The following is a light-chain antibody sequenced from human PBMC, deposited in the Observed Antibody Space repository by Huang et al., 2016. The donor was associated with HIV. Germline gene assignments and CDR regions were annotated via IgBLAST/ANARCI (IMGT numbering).Light chain of an antibody. CDR1: QNVLSTSNNKNY. CDR2: WAS. CDR3: HQYYSAPRT. V-gene: IGKV4-1*01. J-gene: IGKJ1*01. Sequence: DIVMTQSPDSLAVSLGERAAINCKSSQNVLSTSNNKNYLAWYQQKPGQPPKLRIYWASTRESGVPDRFNGSGSGTDFTLTISSLQAEDVAVYYCHQYYSAPRTFGQGTKVQIK.